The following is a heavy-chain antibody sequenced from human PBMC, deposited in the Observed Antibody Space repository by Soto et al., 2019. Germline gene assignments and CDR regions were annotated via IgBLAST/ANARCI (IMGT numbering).Heavy chain of an antibody. Sequence: PGGSLRLSCAASGLTFNDYYMSWIRQAPGKGLEWFSYISSSASTKYYADSVKGRFTISRDNSKNTLYLQMNSLRAEDTAVYYCAREAGIVGAIGEPPGPAGYLDYWGQGTLVTVSS. V-gene: IGHV3-11*04. D-gene: IGHD1-26*01. CDR2: ISSSASTK. CDR1: GLTFNDYY. CDR3: AREAGIVGAIGEPPGPAGYLDY. J-gene: IGHJ4*02.